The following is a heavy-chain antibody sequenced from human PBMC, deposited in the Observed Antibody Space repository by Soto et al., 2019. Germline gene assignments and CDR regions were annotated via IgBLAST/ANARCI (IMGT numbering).Heavy chain of an antibody. D-gene: IGHD3-22*01. CDR2: IYWNDDK. CDR3: ALGYYYDSSGRNFDY. J-gene: IGHJ4*02. V-gene: IGHV2-5*01. Sequence: QITLKESGPPLVNPTQTLTLTCTFSGFSLSTSGVGVGWIRQPPGKALEWLALIYWNDDKRYSPSLKSRLTITKDTSKNQVVLTMTNMDPVDTATYYCALGYYYDSSGRNFDYWGQGTLVTVSS. CDR1: GFSLSTSGVG.